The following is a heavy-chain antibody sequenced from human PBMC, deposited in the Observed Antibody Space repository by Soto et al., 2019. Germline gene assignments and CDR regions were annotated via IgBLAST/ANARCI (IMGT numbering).Heavy chain of an antibody. D-gene: IGHD4-17*01. CDR1: GFTFTSFG. J-gene: IGHJ4*02. V-gene: IGHV3-30*18. Sequence: QVQLVESGGDVVQPGRSLRLSCAASGFTFTSFGMHWVCQAPGKGLEWVALVSHDGSNKYYADSVKGRFTISRDNSKNTLYLQMNSLRAEDTAEYFCAKDLYGDQGFDYWGQGTLVTVSS. CDR3: AKDLYGDQGFDY. CDR2: VSHDGSNK.